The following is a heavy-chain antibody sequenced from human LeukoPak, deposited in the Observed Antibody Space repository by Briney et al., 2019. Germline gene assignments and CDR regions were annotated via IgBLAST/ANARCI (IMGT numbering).Heavy chain of an antibody. CDR1: GGSISSYY. CDR3: ARHEAQWNAFDI. J-gene: IGHJ3*02. V-gene: IGHV4-59*08. CDR2: IYYSGST. D-gene: IGHD6-19*01. Sequence: SETLSLTCTVSGGSISSYYWSWIRQPPGKGLEWIGYIYYSGSTNYNPSLKSRVTISVGTSKNQFSLKLSSVTAADTAVYYCARHEAQWNAFDIWGQGTMVTVSS.